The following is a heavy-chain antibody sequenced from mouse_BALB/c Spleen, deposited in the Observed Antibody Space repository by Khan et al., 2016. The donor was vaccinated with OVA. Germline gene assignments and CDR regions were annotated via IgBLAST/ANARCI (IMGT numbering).Heavy chain of an antibody. Sequence: VQLKQSGPGLVKPSQSLSLTCTVTGYSITSGYAGNWIRQFPGNKLEWMGYISYSGGTSYNPSLKSRISITRDTSKNQFFLQLNSVTTEDTATYYCARGNYYGYYFDYWGQGTPLTVSS. D-gene: IGHD1-1*01. V-gene: IGHV3-2*02. CDR1: GYSITSGYA. J-gene: IGHJ2*01. CDR2: ISYSGGT. CDR3: ARGNYYGYYFDY.